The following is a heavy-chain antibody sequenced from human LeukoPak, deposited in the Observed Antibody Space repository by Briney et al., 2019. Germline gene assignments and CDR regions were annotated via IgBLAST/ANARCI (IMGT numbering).Heavy chain of an antibody. CDR1: GFTFSDYY. Sequence: GGSLRLSCAASGFTFSDYYINWIRQAPGKGLEWVSYISSSSSYTNYADSVKGRFTISRDNAKNSLYLQMNSLRAEDTAVYYCARDRCSGGSCWLDAFDIWGQGTMVTVSS. J-gene: IGHJ3*02. CDR2: ISSSSSYT. D-gene: IGHD2-15*01. V-gene: IGHV3-11*05. CDR3: ARDRCSGGSCWLDAFDI.